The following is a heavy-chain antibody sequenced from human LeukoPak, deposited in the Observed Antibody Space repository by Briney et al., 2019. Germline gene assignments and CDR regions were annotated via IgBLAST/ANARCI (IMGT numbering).Heavy chain of an antibody. CDR2: IYYSGST. CDR3: ARIHSSGWGQAKYYYYGMDV. V-gene: IGHV4-59*08. D-gene: IGHD6-19*01. J-gene: IGHJ6*02. Sequence: PSETLSLTCTVSGGSISSYHWSWIRQPPGKGLEWIGYIYYSGSTNYNPSLKSRVTISVDTSKNQFSLKLSSVTAADTAVYYCARIHSSGWGQAKYYYYGMDVWGQGTTVTVSS. CDR1: GGSISSYH.